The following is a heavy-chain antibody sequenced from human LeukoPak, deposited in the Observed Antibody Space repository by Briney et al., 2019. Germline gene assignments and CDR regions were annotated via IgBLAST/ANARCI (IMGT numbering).Heavy chain of an antibody. J-gene: IGHJ4*02. CDR1: GGSISNYY. V-gene: IGHV4-59*08. Sequence: SETLSLTCSVSGGSISNYYWSWIRQPPGKGLEWIGHVYYTGSTNYNPSLKSRVTMFEDKSKNQFSLRLYSVTVADTAVYYCARHFAYSSSSYFDYWGQGSLVTVSS. D-gene: IGHD6-6*01. CDR2: VYYTGST. CDR3: ARHFAYSSSSYFDY.